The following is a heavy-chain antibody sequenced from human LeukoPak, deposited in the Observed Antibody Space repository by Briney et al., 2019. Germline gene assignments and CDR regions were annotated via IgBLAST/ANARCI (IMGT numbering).Heavy chain of an antibody. Sequence: SETLSLTCAVYGGSFSGYYWSWIRQPPGKGLEWIGEINHSGSTNYNPSLKSRVTISVDTSKNQFSLKLSSVTAADTAVYYCARGGGYEPFDYWGQGTLVTVSS. V-gene: IGHV4-34*01. J-gene: IGHJ4*02. CDR3: ARGGGYEPFDY. CDR2: INHSGST. D-gene: IGHD2-2*01. CDR1: GGSFSGYY.